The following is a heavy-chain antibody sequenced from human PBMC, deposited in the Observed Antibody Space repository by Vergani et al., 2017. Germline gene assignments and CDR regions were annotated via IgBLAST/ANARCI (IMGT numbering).Heavy chain of an antibody. CDR3: AGDTHSWQRADR. CDR1: GGSISGSPSY. V-gene: IGHV4-61*05. CDR2: LSTTGGA. J-gene: IGHJ5*02. D-gene: IGHD6-13*01. Sequence: QLQLQESGPGLVKPSETLSLTCTVSGGSISGSPSYWGWIRQPPGKGLEWIGSLSTTGGATHASHNPSLKSRVSISVDTSKSQFSLRLTSVTAADSAIYYCAGDTHSWQRADRWGQGLLVSVSS.